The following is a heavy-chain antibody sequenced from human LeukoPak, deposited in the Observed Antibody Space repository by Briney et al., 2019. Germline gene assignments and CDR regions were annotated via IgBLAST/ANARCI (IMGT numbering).Heavy chain of an antibody. CDR2: IWSDVTNR. J-gene: IGHJ4*02. D-gene: IGHD4-11*01. Sequence: GGSLRLACATSGFTFSLYAMHWVRQAPGKGLEWVAVIWSDVTNRYYAASVKGRSTISRDFYGNTTYLQMRSLRPDDTGVYYCARDAKRGFDYSNSLQYWGRGTPVTVST. CDR1: GFTFSLYA. V-gene: IGHV3-33*01. CDR3: ARDAKRGFDYSNSLQY.